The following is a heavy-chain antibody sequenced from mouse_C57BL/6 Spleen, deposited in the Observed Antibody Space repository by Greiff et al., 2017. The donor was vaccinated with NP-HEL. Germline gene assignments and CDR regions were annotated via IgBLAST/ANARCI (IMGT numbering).Heavy chain of an antibody. D-gene: IGHD1-1*01. CDR1: GYTFTSYW. CDR2: IDPSDSYT. V-gene: IGHV1-50*01. CDR3: AKGYYYGSSSYFDV. J-gene: IGHJ1*03. Sequence: VQLQQPGAELVKPGASVKLSCKASGYTFTSYWMQWVKQRPGQGLEWIGEIDPSDSYTNYNQKFKGKATLTVDTSSSTAYMQLSSLTSEDSAVYYCAKGYYYGSSSYFDVWGTGTTVTVSS.